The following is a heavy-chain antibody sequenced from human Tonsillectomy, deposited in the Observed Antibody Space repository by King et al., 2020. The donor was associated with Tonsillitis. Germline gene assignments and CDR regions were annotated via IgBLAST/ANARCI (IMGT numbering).Heavy chain of an antibody. J-gene: IGHJ4*02. V-gene: IGHV5-51*01. D-gene: IGHD2-2*01. CDR3: ARVEDIVVDPAAPLDF. CDR1: GYSFTTYW. Sequence: QLVQSGAEVKKPGESLKISCKTSGYSFTTYWLAWVRQMPGKGLEWMGIIHPGDPETRNSPSFQGQVTISADKSISTAYLQWSSLKASDTAMYYCARVEDIVVDPAAPLDFWGQGTLVTVSS. CDR2: IHPGDPET.